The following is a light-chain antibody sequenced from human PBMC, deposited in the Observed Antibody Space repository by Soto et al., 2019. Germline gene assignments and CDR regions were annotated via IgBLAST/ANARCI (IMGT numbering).Light chain of an antibody. CDR3: FSFTTDWTHV. J-gene: IGLJ1*01. CDR1: SSDIGAYNY. V-gene: IGLV2-14*01. Sequence: QSVLTQPASVSGSPGRPISISCTGSSSDIGAYNYVSWFQQYPGKAPKLIISEVSNRPSGVSNRFPGSKSGTAASLTISGLQTEDEADYFCFSFTTDWTHVFGTGTKGTVL. CDR2: EVS.